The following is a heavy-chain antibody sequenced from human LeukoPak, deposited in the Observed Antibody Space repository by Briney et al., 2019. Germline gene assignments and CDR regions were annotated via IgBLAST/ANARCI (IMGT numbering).Heavy chain of an antibody. Sequence: GGSLRLSCAASGFTFSSYAMSWVRQAPGKGLEWVSAISGSGGSTYYADPVKGRFTISRDNSKNTLYLQMNSLRTEDTAVYYCARDWQWLVKSGNIDYWGQGTLVTVSS. CDR3: ARDWQWLVKSGNIDY. CDR1: GFTFSSYA. J-gene: IGHJ4*02. V-gene: IGHV3-23*01. CDR2: ISGSGGST. D-gene: IGHD6-19*01.